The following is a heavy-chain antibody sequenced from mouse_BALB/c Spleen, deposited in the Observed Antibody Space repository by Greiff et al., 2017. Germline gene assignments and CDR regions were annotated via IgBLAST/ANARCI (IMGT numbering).Heavy chain of an antibody. CDR1: GYTFTEYT. J-gene: IGHJ4*01. V-gene: IGHV1-18*01. D-gene: IGHD2-4*01. CDR2: INPNNGGT. Sequence: EVKLVESGPELVKPGASVKISCKTSGYTFTEYTMHWVKQSHGKSLEWIGGINPNNGGTSYNQKFKGKATLTVDKSSSTAYMELRSLTSEDSAVYYCARGGYYDPYAMDYWGQGTSVTVSS. CDR3: ARGGYYDPYAMDY.